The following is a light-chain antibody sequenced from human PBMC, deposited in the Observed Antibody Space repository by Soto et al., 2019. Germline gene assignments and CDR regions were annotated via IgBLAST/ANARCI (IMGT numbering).Light chain of an antibody. CDR1: SSDVGGYNY. Sequence: QSVLTQPASVSGSPGQSITISCTGTSSDVGGYNYVSWYQQHPGKAPKLMIYEVDTRPSGVSNRFSGSKSGNTASLTISGLQAEDEADYYCSSYTSRSTLVFGGGTKLTVL. J-gene: IGLJ2*01. V-gene: IGLV2-14*01. CDR3: SSYTSRSTLV. CDR2: EVD.